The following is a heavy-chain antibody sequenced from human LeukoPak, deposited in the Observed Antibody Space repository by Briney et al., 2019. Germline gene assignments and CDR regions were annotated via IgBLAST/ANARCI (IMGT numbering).Heavy chain of an antibody. J-gene: IGHJ3*02. CDR3: TTWKTYYYAARGAFDI. D-gene: IGHD3-10*01. CDR1: GFTFSNAW. CDR2: IKSKTDGGTT. V-gene: IGHV3-15*01. Sequence: PGGSLRLSCAASGFTFSNAWMSWVRQAPGRGLEWVGRIKSKTDGGTTDYAAPVKGRFTISRDDSKNTLYLQMNSLKTEDTAVYYCTTWKTYYYAARGAFDIWGQGTMVTVSS.